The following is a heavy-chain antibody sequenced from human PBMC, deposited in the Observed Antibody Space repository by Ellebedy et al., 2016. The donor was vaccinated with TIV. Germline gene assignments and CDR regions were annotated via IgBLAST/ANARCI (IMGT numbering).Heavy chain of an antibody. V-gene: IGHV4-39*07. Sequence: MPSETLSLTCTVSSGSISRSNYYWGWIRQPPGKGLEWIGSIYYSGYTYNNPSLKRRVTISVDTSKNQFSLNLSSVTAADTAFYYCAREGGRYKTTWFDPWGQGILVTVSS. CDR3: AREGGRYKTTWFDP. D-gene: IGHD1-26*01. CDR2: IYYSGYT. CDR1: SGSISRSNYY. J-gene: IGHJ5*02.